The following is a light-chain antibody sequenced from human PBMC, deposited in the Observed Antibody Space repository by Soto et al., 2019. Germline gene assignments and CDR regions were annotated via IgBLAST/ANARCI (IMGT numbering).Light chain of an antibody. CDR3: QQYNDWPRT. J-gene: IGKJ1*01. CDR2: AAS. Sequence: DIQMTQSPSSLSASVGDRVTITCRASQSISSYLNWYQQKPGKAPKLLIYAASSLQSGVPSRFSGSGSGTEFTLTISSLQSEDSAVYHCQQYNDWPRTFGQGTKVDIK. CDR1: QSISSY. V-gene: IGKV1-39*01.